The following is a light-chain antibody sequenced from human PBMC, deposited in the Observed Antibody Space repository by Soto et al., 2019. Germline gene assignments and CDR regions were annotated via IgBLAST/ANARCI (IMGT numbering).Light chain of an antibody. CDR1: SSDVGDYNR. CDR3: SSYASSGAVV. Sequence: QSALTQPPSVSGSPGQSITISCTGTSSDVGDYNRVSWYQHHPGKAPKLMIFEVTNRPSGISDRFSGFKSGSTASLTISELQPDDEADYYCSSYASSGAVVFGGGTKVTVL. V-gene: IGLV2-14*01. J-gene: IGLJ3*02. CDR2: EVT.